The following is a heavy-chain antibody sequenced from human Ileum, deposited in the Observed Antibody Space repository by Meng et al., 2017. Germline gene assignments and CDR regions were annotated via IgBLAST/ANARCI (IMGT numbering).Heavy chain of an antibody. J-gene: IGHJ4*02. D-gene: IGHD1-26*01. Sequence: HVQLVESGGGLGNPGVSLRLSCAASGITFSDYYMSWIRQAPGKGLEWVSYISNSGSNIYYVDSVKGRFTISRDNAKNSLYLQMNSLRAEDMAVYYCATLSYSSLGYWGQGTLVTVSS. CDR3: ATLSYSSLGY. V-gene: IGHV3-11*01. CDR2: ISNSGSNI. CDR1: GITFSDYY.